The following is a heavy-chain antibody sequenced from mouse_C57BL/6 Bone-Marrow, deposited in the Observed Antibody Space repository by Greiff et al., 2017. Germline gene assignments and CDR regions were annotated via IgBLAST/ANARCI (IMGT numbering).Heavy chain of an antibody. CDR3: ARMVYGSLDY. V-gene: IGHV1-61*01. J-gene: IGHJ2*01. D-gene: IGHD2-1*01. CDR2: IYPSDSET. Sequence: QVQLQQPGAELVRPGSSVKLSCKASGYTFTSYWMDWVKQRPGQGLEWIGNIYPSDSETHYNQKFKDKATLTVDKSSSTAYMQLSSLTSEDSAVYYCARMVYGSLDYWGQGTTLTVSS. CDR1: GYTFTSYW.